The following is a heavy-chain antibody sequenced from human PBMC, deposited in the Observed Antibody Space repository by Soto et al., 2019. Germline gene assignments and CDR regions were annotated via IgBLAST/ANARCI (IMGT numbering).Heavy chain of an antibody. CDR1: GGSISSGDYY. D-gene: IGHD6-6*01. CDR2: IYYSGST. V-gene: IGHV4-30-4*01. J-gene: IGHJ4*02. Sequence: QVQLQESGPGLVKPSQTLSLTCTVSGGSISSGDYYWSWIRQPPGKGLEWIGYIYYSGSTYYNPSLQSRVTISVDTSKNQFSLQLSSVTAADTAVYYCARVWPSSSQPLGSDYWGQGTLVTVSS. CDR3: ARVWPSSSQPLGSDY.